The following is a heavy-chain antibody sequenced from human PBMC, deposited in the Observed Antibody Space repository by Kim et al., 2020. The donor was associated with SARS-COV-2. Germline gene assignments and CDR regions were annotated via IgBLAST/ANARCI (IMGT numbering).Heavy chain of an antibody. Sequence: GGSLRLSCAASGFTFSRYAMHWVRQAPGKGLEWVAVISYDGSNKFYADSVKGRFTISRDNFKNTVYLQMNSLRAEDTALYYCARGITMIGDYFDYWGQGTLVTVSS. CDR2: ISYDGSNK. D-gene: IGHD3-22*01. V-gene: IGHV3-30-3*01. J-gene: IGHJ4*02. CDR1: GFTFSRYA. CDR3: ARGITMIGDYFDY.